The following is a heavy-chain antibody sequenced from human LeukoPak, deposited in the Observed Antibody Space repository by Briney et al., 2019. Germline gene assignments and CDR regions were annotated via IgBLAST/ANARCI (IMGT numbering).Heavy chain of an antibody. CDR2: ISGGGDAT. V-gene: IGHV3-23*01. Sequence: GGSLRLSCAVSGFIFSHYAMSWVRQAPGKGLEWVSSISGGGDATKYADSVMGRFTISRDNSRNTLSLQMNSLRAEDTAVYYCAKSDCPSDGCKLLNYWGQGTLVTVSS. D-gene: IGHD3-10*01. CDR1: GFIFSHYA. CDR3: AKSDCPSDGCKLLNY. J-gene: IGHJ4*02.